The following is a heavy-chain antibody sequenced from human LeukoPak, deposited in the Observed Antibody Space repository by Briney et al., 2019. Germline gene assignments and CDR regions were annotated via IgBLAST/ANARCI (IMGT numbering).Heavy chain of an antibody. CDR1: GFTFSDHY. V-gene: IGHV3-72*01. Sequence: GGSLRLSCAASGFTFSDHYMDWVRQAPGKGLEWVGRTRNKANSYTTEYAASVKGRFTISRDDSKNSLYLQMNSLKTEDTAVYYCARSGGATGHDAFDIWGQGTMVTVSS. CDR2: TRNKANSYTT. CDR3: ARSGGATGHDAFDI. D-gene: IGHD1-26*01. J-gene: IGHJ3*02.